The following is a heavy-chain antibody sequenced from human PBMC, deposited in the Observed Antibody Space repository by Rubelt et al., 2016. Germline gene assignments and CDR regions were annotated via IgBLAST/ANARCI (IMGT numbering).Heavy chain of an antibody. D-gene: IGHD4-23*01. CDR2: ISYDGSNK. CDR1: GFTFSSYG. CDR3: AKDLVGNDAFDI. Sequence: VQLLESGGGLVQPGGSLRLSCAASGFTFSSYGMHWVRQAPGKGLEWVAVISYDGSNKYYADSVKGRFTISRDNSKNTLYLQMNSLRAEDTAVYYCAKDLVGNDAFDIWGQGTMVTVSS. V-gene: IGHV3-30*18. J-gene: IGHJ3*02.